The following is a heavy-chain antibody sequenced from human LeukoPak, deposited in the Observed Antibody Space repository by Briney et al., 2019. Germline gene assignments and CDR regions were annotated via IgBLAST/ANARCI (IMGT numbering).Heavy chain of an antibody. CDR1: GFTFSSYA. J-gene: IGHJ1*01. CDR3: ARAPPLERIGWYGEDEF. V-gene: IGHV3-64*01. CDR2: ISGNGDKT. Sequence: GGSLRLSCAASGFTFSSYAMHWVRQAPGKGPEYVAAISGNGDKTHYGSSVQGRFTVSRDNSKNTLYLQMGSLRTEDMAVYYCARAPPLERIGWYGEDEFRGQGTLVTVAS. D-gene: IGHD6-19*01.